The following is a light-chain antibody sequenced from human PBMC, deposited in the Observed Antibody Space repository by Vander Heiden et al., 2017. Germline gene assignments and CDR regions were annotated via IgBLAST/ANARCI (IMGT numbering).Light chain of an antibody. V-gene: IGKV3-11*01. CDR2: DAS. J-gene: IGKJ1*01. Sequence: EIALTQSPATLPLSPGERATLSCRASQSVSSYLAWYQQKPGQAPRLLIYDASNRATGIPARFSGSGSGTDFTLTISSLEPEDFAVYYCQQRSNWQTFGQGTKVEIK. CDR1: QSVSSY. CDR3: QQRSNWQT.